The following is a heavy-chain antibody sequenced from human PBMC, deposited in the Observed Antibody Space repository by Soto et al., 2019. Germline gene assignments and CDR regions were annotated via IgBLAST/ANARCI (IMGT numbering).Heavy chain of an antibody. Sequence: PSETLSLTCTVSGGSISSGDYYWSWIRQPPGKGLEWIGYIYYSGSTYYNPSLKSRVTISVDTSKNQFSLKLSSVTAADTAVYYCARSSSSELVDYWGQGTLVPVSS. CDR3: ARSSSSELVDY. J-gene: IGHJ4*02. CDR2: IYYSGST. CDR1: GGSISSGDYY. D-gene: IGHD6-6*01. V-gene: IGHV4-30-4*01.